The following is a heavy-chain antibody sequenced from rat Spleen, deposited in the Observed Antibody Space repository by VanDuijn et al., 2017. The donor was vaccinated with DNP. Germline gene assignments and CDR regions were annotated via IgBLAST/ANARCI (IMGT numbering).Heavy chain of an antibody. Sequence: EVQLQESGPGLVKTSQSLSLTCSVTGYSITSSYRWNWIRKFPGNKLEWMGSVNSAGTTNYNPSLKSRISITRDTSKNQFFLHLSSVTTEDTATYFCARGNDGYYPNWYFDFWGPGTMVTVSS. J-gene: IGHJ1*01. CDR1: GYSITSSYR. D-gene: IGHD1-12*03. V-gene: IGHV3-3*01. CDR3: ARGNDGYYPNWYFDF. CDR2: VNSAGTT.